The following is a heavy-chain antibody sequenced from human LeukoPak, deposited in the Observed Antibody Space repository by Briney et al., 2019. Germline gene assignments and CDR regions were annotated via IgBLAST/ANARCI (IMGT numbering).Heavy chain of an antibody. D-gene: IGHD1-20*01. V-gene: IGHV1-8*01. J-gene: IGHJ4*02. CDR2: MHPNNGDT. Sequence: ASVKVSFKTSGYTFTGYDISWVRQAAGQGFEWMGWMHPNNGDTGYAHNLQGRITITRDSSTATVFMELSSLRSEDTAMYYCARGRLNGNVDFWGQGTLVTVSS. CDR3: ARGRLNGNVDF. CDR1: GYTFTGYD.